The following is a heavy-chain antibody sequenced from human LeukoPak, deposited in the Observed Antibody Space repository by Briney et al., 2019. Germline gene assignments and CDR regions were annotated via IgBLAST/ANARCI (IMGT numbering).Heavy chain of an antibody. V-gene: IGHV4-34*01. CDR3: AAAMVYYFDY. CDR1: GGSFSGYY. J-gene: IGHJ4*02. CDR2: INHSGST. Sequence: PSETLSLTCAAYGGSFSGYYWSWIRQPPGKGLEWIGEINHSGSTNYNPSLKSRVTISVDTSKNQFSLKLSSVTAADTAVYYCAAAMVYYFDYWGQGTLVTVSS. D-gene: IGHD4/OR15-4a*01.